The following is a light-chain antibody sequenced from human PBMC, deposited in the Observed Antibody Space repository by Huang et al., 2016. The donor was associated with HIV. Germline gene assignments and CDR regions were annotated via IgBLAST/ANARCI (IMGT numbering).Light chain of an antibody. CDR1: QSSSSY. V-gene: IGKV1-39*01. CDR2: AAS. CDR3: QQSYSTPPYT. J-gene: IGKJ2*01. Sequence: DIQVTQSPSSLSASVGDRVPITCRASQSSSSYLNWYQQKPGKAPKLLIYAASSLQSGVPSRFSGSGSGTDFTLTISSLQLEDFATYYCQQSYSTPPYTFGQGTKLEIK.